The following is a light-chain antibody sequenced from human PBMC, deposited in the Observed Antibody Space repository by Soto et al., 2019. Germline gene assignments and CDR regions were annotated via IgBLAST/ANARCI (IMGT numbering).Light chain of an antibody. CDR3: ISYTVSRSYV. V-gene: IGLV2-14*01. CDR1: SSDIGAYNH. Sequence: SALTQPASVSGSPGQSITISCSGSSSDIGAYNHVAWFQQFPGKTPKLVIYSDSDRPSGVSYRFSGSKSGNTASLTISGLQADDEADYYCISYTVSRSYVFGTGTKVTVL. J-gene: IGLJ1*01. CDR2: SDS.